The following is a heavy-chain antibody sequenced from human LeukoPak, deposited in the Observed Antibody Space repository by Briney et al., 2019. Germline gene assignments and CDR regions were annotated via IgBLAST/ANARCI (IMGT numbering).Heavy chain of an antibody. CDR3: ARRSTVVARVDY. Sequence: GESLKISCKGPGSIFTSYWIGWVRQMPGKGLEWMGIIYPGDSNTRYSPSFQGQVTISADRSINTAYLQWNSLKASDTAMYYCARRSTVVARVDYWGQGTLVTVSS. D-gene: IGHD4-23*01. CDR2: IYPGDSNT. CDR1: GSIFTSYW. J-gene: IGHJ4*02. V-gene: IGHV5-51*01.